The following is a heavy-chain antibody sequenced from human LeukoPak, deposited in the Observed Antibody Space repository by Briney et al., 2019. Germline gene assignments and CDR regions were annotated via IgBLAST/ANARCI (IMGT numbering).Heavy chain of an antibody. Sequence: GGSLRLSCAASGFTFSSYSMNWVRQAPGKGLEWVSSISSSSSYIYYADSVKGRFTISRDNAKNPLYLQMNSLRAEDTAVYYCARVGDIVVVPAAMNYYYMDVWGKGTTVTVSS. CDR3: ARVGDIVVVPAAMNYYYMDV. V-gene: IGHV3-21*01. D-gene: IGHD2-2*01. J-gene: IGHJ6*03. CDR2: ISSSSSYI. CDR1: GFTFSSYS.